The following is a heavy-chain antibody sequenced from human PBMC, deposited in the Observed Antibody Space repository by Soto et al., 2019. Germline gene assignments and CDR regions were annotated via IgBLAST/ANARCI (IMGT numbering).Heavy chain of an antibody. J-gene: IGHJ5*02. CDR1: GFSLSTSGVG. CDR3: ARTRHSSTWYLDP. D-gene: IGHD6-13*01. V-gene: IGHV2-5*02. CDR2: IYWDDDK. Sequence: QITLKESGPTLVKPTQTLTLTCTFSGFSLSTSGVGVGWIRQPPGKALEWLAFIYWDDDKRYSPSLKSSLNSTKDNTKNHVVRTMTNMDPVDTATYFCARTRHSSTWYLDPWGQGTLVTVSS.